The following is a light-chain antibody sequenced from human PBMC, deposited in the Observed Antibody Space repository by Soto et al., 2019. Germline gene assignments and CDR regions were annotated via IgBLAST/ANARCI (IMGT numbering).Light chain of an antibody. CDR3: TSYTRSSTYV. V-gene: IGLV2-14*01. CDR1: SSDVGGYNY. J-gene: IGLJ1*01. CDR2: EVS. Sequence: QSVLTQPASVSGSPGQSITISCTGTSSDVGGYNYVSWYQQHPGKAPKLMIYEVSNRPSGVSNRFSGSKSGNMASLTISGLQAEDEADYYCTSYTRSSTYVFGTGTKVTVL.